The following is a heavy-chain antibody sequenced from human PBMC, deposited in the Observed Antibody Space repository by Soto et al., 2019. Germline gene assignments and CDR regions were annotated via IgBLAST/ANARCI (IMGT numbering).Heavy chain of an antibody. D-gene: IGHD1-20*01. CDR3: ARSPGITGTRASQYAMDV. CDR1: GDTFNTFA. J-gene: IGHJ6*02. V-gene: IGHV1-69*01. CDR2: LIPIFGTP. Sequence: VQLVQSGAEVKKPGSSVRVSCKASGDTFNTFAISWVRQAPGQGLQWMGGLIPIFGTPDYEQHFPVRVTISADEATNTAYLELSSLRSEDTAVYYCARSPGITGTRASQYAMDVWGQGTTVTVSS.